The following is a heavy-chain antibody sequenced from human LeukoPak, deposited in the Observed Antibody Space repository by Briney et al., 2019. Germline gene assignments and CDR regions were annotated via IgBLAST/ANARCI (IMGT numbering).Heavy chain of an antibody. J-gene: IGHJ4*02. D-gene: IGHD2-2*01. Sequence: GGSLRLSCAASGFTFSSYWMSWVRQAPGKGLEWVANIKQDGSEKYYADSVKGRFTISRDNAKNSLYLQMNSLRAEDTAVYYCARDADAPYCSSTSCYPLWGQGTLVTVSS. CDR2: IKQDGSEK. CDR3: ARDADAPYCSSTSCYPL. V-gene: IGHV3-7*01. CDR1: GFTFSSYW.